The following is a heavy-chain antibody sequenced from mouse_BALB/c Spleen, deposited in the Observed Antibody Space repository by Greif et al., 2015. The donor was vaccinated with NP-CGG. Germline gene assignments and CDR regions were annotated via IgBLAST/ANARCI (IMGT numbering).Heavy chain of an antibody. CDR1: GYTFTDYY. J-gene: IGHJ4*01. V-gene: IGHV1-84*02. CDR2: LYPGSGNT. Sequence: QVQLQQSGPELVKPGASVKISCKASGYTFTDYYINWAKQKPGQGLEWIGWLYPGSGNTKYNEKFKGKATLTVDTSSSTAYMQLSSLTSEDTSVYFGERRKGREAMDYWGQGSSVTVSS. CDR3: ERRKGREAMDY.